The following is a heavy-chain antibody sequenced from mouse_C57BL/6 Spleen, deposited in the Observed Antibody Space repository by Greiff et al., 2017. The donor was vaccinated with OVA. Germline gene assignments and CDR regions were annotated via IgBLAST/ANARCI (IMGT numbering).Heavy chain of an antibody. V-gene: IGHV1-82*01. D-gene: IGHD2-4*01. CDR1: GYAFSSSW. CDR3: ARYGGYYDYDWFAY. Sequence: QVQLQQSGPELVKPGASVKISCKASGYAFSSSWMNWVKQRPGKGLEWIGRIYPGDGDTNYNGKFKGKATLTADKSSSTAYMQLSSLTSEDSAVYFCARYGGYYDYDWFAYWGQGTLVTVSA. J-gene: IGHJ3*01. CDR2: IYPGDGDT.